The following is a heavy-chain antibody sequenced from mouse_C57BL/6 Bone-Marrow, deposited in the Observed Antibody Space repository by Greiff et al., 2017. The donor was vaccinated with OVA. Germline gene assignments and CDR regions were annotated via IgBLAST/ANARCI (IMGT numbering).Heavy chain of an antibody. CDR1: GFTFSSYA. CDR2: ISDGGSYT. V-gene: IGHV5-4*01. Sequence: EVKVVESGGGLVKPGGSLKLSCAASGFTFSSYAMSWVRQTPEKRLEWVATISDGGSYTYYPDNVKGRFTISRDNAKNNLYLQMSHLKSEDTAMYYCARDRDYYDYDEAYWGQGTLVTVSA. J-gene: IGHJ3*01. D-gene: IGHD2-4*01. CDR3: ARDRDYYDYDEAY.